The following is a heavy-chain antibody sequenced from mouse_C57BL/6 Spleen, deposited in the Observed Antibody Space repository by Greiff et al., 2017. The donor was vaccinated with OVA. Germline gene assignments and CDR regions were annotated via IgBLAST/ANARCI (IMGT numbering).Heavy chain of an antibody. CDR3: TTGCGNAFAY. D-gene: IGHD2-1*01. Sequence: EVKLMESGAELVRPGASVKLSCTASGFNFKDDYMHWVKQRPEQGLEWIGWIDPENGDTEYASKFQGKATITADTSSNTAYLQLSSLTSEDTAVYYCTTGCGNAFAYWGQGTLVTVSA. J-gene: IGHJ3*01. CDR2: IDPENGDT. V-gene: IGHV14-4*01. CDR1: GFNFKDDY.